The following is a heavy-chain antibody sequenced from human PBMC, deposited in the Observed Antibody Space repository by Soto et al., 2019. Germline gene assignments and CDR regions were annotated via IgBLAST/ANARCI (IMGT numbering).Heavy chain of an antibody. V-gene: IGHV3-13*01. CDR3: ARERQDCSGGSCYPAFDI. D-gene: IGHD2-15*01. CDR2: IGTAGDT. CDR1: GFTFSSYD. Sequence: GGSLRLSCAASGFTFSSYDMHWVRQATGKGLEWVSAIGTAGDTYYPGSVKGRFTISRENAKNSLYLQMNSLRAGDTAVYYCARERQDCSGGSCYPAFDIWGQGTMVTVSS. J-gene: IGHJ3*02.